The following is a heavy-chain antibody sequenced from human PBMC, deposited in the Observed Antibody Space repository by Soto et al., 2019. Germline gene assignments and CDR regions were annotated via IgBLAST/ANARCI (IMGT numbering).Heavy chain of an antibody. CDR3: VRDGVGAPPFDY. CDR1: GFTFSSHW. D-gene: IGHD1-26*01. V-gene: IGHV3-74*01. CDR2: IKGDGSST. J-gene: IGHJ4*02. Sequence: EVQLVESGGGLVQPGGSLRLSCAASGFTFSSHWMHWVRQAPGQGLLWVARIKGDGSSTAYAGSVKGRFTISRDNAKNTVQLQMNSLRLEDTAVYYCVRDGVGAPPFDYWGQGALVTVSS.